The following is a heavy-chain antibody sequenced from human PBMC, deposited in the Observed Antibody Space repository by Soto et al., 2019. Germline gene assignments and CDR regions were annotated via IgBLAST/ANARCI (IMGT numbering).Heavy chain of an antibody. CDR2: IIPIFGTA. J-gene: IGHJ6*02. CDR1: GGTFSSDA. D-gene: IGHD3-3*01. V-gene: IGHV1-69*06. Sequence: SVKVSCKASGGTFSSDAISWVRQAPGQGLEWMGGIIPIFGTANYAQKFQGRVTITADKSTSTAYMELSSLRSEDAAVYYCARPLYYDFWSANIRGYYYGMDVWGQGTTVTVSS. CDR3: ARPLYYDFWSANIRGYYYGMDV.